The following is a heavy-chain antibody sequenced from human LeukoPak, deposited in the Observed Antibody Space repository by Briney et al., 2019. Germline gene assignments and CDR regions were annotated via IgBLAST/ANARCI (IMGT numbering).Heavy chain of an antibody. CDR2: IYSGGST. Sequence: PGGSLRLSCAASGFIVSNNYMSWVRQAPGKGLEWVSVIYSGGSTYYADSVKGRFTISRDNSKNTLYLQMNSLRAEDTAVCYCARGPSGYSYGHLFDYWGQGTLVTVSS. D-gene: IGHD5-18*01. V-gene: IGHV3-53*01. CDR1: GFIVSNNY. J-gene: IGHJ4*02. CDR3: ARGPSGYSYGHLFDY.